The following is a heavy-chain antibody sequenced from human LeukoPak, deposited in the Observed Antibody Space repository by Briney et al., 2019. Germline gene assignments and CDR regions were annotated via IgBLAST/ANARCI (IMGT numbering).Heavy chain of an antibody. J-gene: IGHJ4*02. V-gene: IGHV3-74*01. Sequence: PGGSLRLSCAASGFTFSSYWMHWVRQAPGKGLVWVSRINTDASIINCADSVKGRFTISRDSAKNTLYLQMSSLRAEDTAVYYCATGNYRDYWGQGTLVTVSS. CDR3: ATGNYRDY. CDR2: INTDASII. CDR1: GFTFSSYW. D-gene: IGHD1-7*01.